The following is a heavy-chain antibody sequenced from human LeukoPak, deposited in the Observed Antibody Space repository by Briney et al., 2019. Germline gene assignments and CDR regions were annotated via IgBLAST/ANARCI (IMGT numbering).Heavy chain of an antibody. D-gene: IGHD3/OR15-3a*01. CDR3: ARDSPGLGYFYYGMDV. Sequence: SETLSLTCTASGGPFSSYYWSWIRQPPGKGLDWIGYIYYIGSPNYNPSLKTRVTISIDTSKNQFSLKLSSVTAADTAVYSCARDSPGLGYFYYGMDVWGQGTTVTVSS. V-gene: IGHV4-59*12. J-gene: IGHJ6*02. CDR2: IYYIGSP. CDR1: GGPFSSYY.